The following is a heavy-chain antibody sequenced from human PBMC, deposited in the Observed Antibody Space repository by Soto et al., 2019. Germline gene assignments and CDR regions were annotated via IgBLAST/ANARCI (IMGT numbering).Heavy chain of an antibody. D-gene: IGHD2-21*01. CDR3: ARDFYPVAYFFDY. V-gene: IGHV1-18*04. CDR2: VSGYNDKT. J-gene: IGHJ4*02. CDR1: GYTFTNHG. Sequence: QVQLVQSGAELKKPGASVKVSCKASGYTFTNHGISWVRQAPGQGLEWVGWVSGYNDKTKSAQKFQGRVPMTTDTSTNTAYMELRSLRSDDTAVYFWARDFYPVAYFFDYWGQGTLVTVSS.